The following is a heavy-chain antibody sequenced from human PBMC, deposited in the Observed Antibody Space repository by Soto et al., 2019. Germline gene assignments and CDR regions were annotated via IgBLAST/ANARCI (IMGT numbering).Heavy chain of an antibody. CDR3: AEIGSNYLYYFDS. Sequence: EVQLVESGGGLVQPGRSLRLSCAASGFTFEDFAMNWVRQAPGKGPEWVSRISWNGGRIDYADSVKGRFTISRDNAKNALCLQMKSLRPEDTALYYCAEIGSNYLYYFDSWGQGTLVTVSS. CDR1: GFTFEDFA. J-gene: IGHJ4*02. CDR2: ISWNGGRI. V-gene: IGHV3-9*01. D-gene: IGHD4-4*01.